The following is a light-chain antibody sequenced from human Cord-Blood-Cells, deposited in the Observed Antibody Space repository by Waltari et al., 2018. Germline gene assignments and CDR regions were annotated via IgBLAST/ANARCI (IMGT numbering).Light chain of an antibody. CDR2: DVS. CDR3: SSYTSSSTLVV. V-gene: IGLV2-14*01. Sequence: QSALTQPASVSGSPGQSITISCTGTSSDVGGYNYVSWYQQHPGKAPKLMIYDVSNRPAGVCNLFSGSKSGNTASLTISGLQAEDEADYYCSSYTSSSTLVVFGGGTKLTVL. CDR1: SSDVGGYNY. J-gene: IGLJ2*01.